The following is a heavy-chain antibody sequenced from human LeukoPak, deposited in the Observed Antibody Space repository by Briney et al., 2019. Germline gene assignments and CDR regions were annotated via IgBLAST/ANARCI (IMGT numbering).Heavy chain of an antibody. J-gene: IGHJ6*03. V-gene: IGHV4-59*01. CDR2: IYYSGST. Sequence: SETLSLTCAVYGGSFSGYYWSWIRQPPGKGLEWIGYIYYSGSTNYNPSLKSRVTISVDTSKNQFSLKLSSVTAADTAVYYCARDRLYSSGWYHYYYMDVWGKGTTVTVSS. CDR3: ARDRLYSSGWYHYYYMDV. CDR1: GGSFSGYY. D-gene: IGHD6-19*01.